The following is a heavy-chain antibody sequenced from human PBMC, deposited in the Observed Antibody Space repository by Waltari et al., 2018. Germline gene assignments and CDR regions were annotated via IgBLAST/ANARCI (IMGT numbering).Heavy chain of an antibody. D-gene: IGHD6-25*01. Sequence: QVQLQQWGAGLLKPSETLSLACAVYGGSFSGYYWSWIRQPPGKGLEWIGEINHSGSTNYNPSRKSRVTISVDTSKNQFSLKLSSVTAADTAVYYCARRAAYWGQGTLVTVSS. J-gene: IGHJ4*02. V-gene: IGHV4-34*01. CDR2: INHSGST. CDR1: GGSFSGYY. CDR3: ARRAAY.